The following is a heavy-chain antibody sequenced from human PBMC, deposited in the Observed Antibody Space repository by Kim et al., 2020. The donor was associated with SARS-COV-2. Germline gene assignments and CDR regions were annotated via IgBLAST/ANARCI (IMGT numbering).Heavy chain of an antibody. CDR1: GFTFSSYS. Sequence: GGSLRLSCAASGFTFSSYSMNWVRQAPGKGLEWVSSISGSSSYIYYADSVKGRFTISRDNAKNSLYLQMNSLRAEDTAVYYCAKWDPIVPPTGFDPWGQGTLVTVSS. D-gene: IGHD1-1*01. CDR2: ISGSSSYI. J-gene: IGHJ5*02. V-gene: IGHV3-21*01. CDR3: AKWDPIVPPTGFDP.